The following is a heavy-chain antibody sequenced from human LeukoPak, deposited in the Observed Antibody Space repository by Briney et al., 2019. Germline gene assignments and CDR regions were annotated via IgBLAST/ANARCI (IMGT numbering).Heavy chain of an antibody. V-gene: IGHV3-48*01. CDR3: ARDKGGTLFVPPYFDY. D-gene: IGHD1-1*01. J-gene: IGHJ4*02. CDR1: GFTFRSYS. CDR2: ISSSSSTI. Sequence: PGGSLRLSCTTSGFTFRSYSLNWVRQAPGKGLEWVSYISSSSSTIYYADSVKGRFTISRDNAKNSLYLQMNSLRAEDTAVYYCARDKGGTLFVPPYFDYWGQGTLVTVSS.